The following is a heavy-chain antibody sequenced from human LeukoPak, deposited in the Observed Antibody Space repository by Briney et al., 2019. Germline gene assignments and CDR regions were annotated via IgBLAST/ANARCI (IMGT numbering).Heavy chain of an antibody. CDR3: AKDFYFGGGCYYFDY. D-gene: IGHD2-21*02. V-gene: IGHV3-23*01. CDR1: GFPFSSYA. Sequence: PGGSLRLSCAASGFPFSSYAMSWVRQPPGKGLGWVSAISGSGGSTYYADSVKGRFTISRDNSKNTLYLQMTGLRAQDTAVYYCAKDFYFGGGCYYFDYWGQGTLVTVSS. J-gene: IGHJ4*02. CDR2: ISGSGGST.